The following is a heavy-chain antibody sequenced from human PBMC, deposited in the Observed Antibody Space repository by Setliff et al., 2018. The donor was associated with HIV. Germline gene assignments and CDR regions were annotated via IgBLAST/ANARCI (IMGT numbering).Heavy chain of an antibody. CDR1: GGSISSYY. CDR3: ATFCSTSSCRYAPLFDS. CDR2: IYYSGST. Sequence: NPSETLSLTCTVSGGSISSYYWSWIRQPPGKGLEWIGYIYYSGSTNYNPSLKSRVTISVDTSKNQFSLKLTSVTAADTAVYYCATFCSTSSCRYAPLFDSWGLGTLVTVSS. J-gene: IGHJ4*02. V-gene: IGHV4-59*08. D-gene: IGHD3-3*01.